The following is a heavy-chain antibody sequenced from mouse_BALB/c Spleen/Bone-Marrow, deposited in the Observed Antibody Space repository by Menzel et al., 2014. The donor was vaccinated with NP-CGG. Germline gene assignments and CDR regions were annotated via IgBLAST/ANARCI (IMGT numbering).Heavy chain of an antibody. D-gene: IGHD2-14*01. Sequence: QVQLKESGPELVRPGVSVKISCKGSGYTFTDYGMHWVKQSHAKSLEWIGLISLYSGNTNYNQKFKDKATMTVDKSSSTAYMELARLTSEDSAIYYCARGDYRCDETMDYWGQGTSVTVSS. J-gene: IGHJ4*01. V-gene: IGHV1-67*01. CDR3: ARGDYRCDETMDY. CDR2: ISLYSGNT. CDR1: GYTFTDYG.